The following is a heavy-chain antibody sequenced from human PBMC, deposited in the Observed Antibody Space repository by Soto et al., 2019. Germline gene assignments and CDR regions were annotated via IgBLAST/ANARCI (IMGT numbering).Heavy chain of an antibody. CDR1: GGSISSYY. CDR2: IYHSGST. CDR3: ARVVQRSGSIN. J-gene: IGHJ4*02. V-gene: IGHV4-34*01. D-gene: IGHD6-19*01. Sequence: PSETLSLTCTVSGGSISSYYWSWIRQPPGKGLEWIGEIYHSGSTNYNPSLKSRVTISVDTSKNQFSLKLSSVTAADTAVYYCARVVQRSGSINWGQGTLVTVSS.